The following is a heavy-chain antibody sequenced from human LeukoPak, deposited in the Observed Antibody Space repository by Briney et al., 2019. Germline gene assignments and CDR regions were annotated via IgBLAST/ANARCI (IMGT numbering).Heavy chain of an antibody. D-gene: IGHD3-22*01. V-gene: IGHV3-23*01. CDR3: AKRGVVIRVILVGFHKEAYYFDS. J-gene: IGHJ4*02. Sequence: GGSLRLSCAVSGITLSNYGMSWVRQAPGKGLEWVAGISGSGGGTNYADSVKGRFTISRDNPKNTLSLQMNNLRAEDTAVYFCAKRGVVIRVILVGFHKEAYYFDSWGQGALVTVSS. CDR1: GITLSNYG. CDR2: ISGSGGGT.